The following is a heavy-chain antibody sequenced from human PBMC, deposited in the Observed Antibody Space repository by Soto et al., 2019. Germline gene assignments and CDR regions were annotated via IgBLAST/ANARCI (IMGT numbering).Heavy chain of an antibody. Sequence: GASVKVSCKASGYTFTGYYMHWVRQAPGQGLEWMGWISAYNGNTNYAQKLQGRVTMTTDTSTSTAYMELRSLRSDDTAVYYCARALDYSNYVGFDYWGQGTLVTVSS. D-gene: IGHD4-4*01. CDR2: ISAYNGNT. CDR1: GYTFTGYY. CDR3: ARALDYSNYVGFDY. V-gene: IGHV1-18*04. J-gene: IGHJ4*02.